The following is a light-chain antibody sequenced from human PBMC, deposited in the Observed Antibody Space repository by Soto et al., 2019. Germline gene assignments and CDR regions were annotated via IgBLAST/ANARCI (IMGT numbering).Light chain of an antibody. CDR1: QTVSSY. V-gene: IGKV3-11*01. J-gene: IGKJ4*01. Sequence: EIVLTQSPATLSLSPGERATLSCRASQTVSSYLAWYQQKAGQAPRPLISDASNRAPGIPARFSGSGSGTDFTLTIRSLEPEDFAVYYCQQRSSWPLTFGGGTKVEIK. CDR2: DAS. CDR3: QQRSSWPLT.